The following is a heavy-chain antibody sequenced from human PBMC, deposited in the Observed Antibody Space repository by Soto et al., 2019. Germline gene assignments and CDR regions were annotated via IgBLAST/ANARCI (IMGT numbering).Heavy chain of an antibody. J-gene: IGHJ4*02. D-gene: IGHD3-22*01. V-gene: IGHV3-30-3*01. CDR3: ARDLPFYDSSGYYYLGQDY. CDR2: ISYDGSNK. CDR1: GFTFSSYA. Sequence: GGSLRLSCAASGFTFSSYAMHWVRQAPGKGLEWVAVISYDGSNKYYADSVKGRFTISRDNSKNTLYLQMNSLRAEDTAVYYCARDLPFYDSSGYYYLGQDYWGQGTLVTVS.